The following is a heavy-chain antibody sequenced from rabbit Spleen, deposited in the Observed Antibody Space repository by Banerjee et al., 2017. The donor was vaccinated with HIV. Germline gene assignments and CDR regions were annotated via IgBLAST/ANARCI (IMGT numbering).Heavy chain of an antibody. CDR3: ARDLDGVIGWNFGW. CDR2: IDPVFGFT. Sequence: QEQLEESGGGLVKPGASLTLTCKASGVSFSYSYWICWVRQAPGKGLEWIGYIDPVFGFTNYANSVKGRFTISRDNAQNTVFLQMTSLTAADTATYFCARDLDGVIGWNFGWWGPGTLVTV. J-gene: IGHJ4*01. V-gene: IGHV1S45*01. D-gene: IGHD1-1*01. CDR1: GVSFSYSYW.